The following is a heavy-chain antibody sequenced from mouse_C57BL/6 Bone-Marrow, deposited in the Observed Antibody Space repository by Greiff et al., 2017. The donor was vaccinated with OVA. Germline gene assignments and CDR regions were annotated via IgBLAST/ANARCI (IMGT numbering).Heavy chain of an antibody. J-gene: IGHJ2*01. CDR2: ISSGGSYT. V-gene: IGHV5-6*01. Sequence: EVKLMESGGDLVKPGGSLKLSCAASGFTFSSYGMSWVRQTPDKRLEWVATISSGGSYTYYPDSVKGRFTISRDNAKNTLYLQMSSLKSEDTAMYYYARQDYWGQGTTLTVSS. CDR1: GFTFSSYG. CDR3: ARQDY.